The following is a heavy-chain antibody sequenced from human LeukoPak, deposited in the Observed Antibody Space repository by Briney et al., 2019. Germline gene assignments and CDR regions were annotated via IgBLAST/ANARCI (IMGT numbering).Heavy chain of an antibody. CDR2: IYYSGST. CDR1: GGSISSYY. Sequence: SETLPLTCTVSGGSISSYYWSWIRQPPGKGLEWIGYIYYSGSTNYNPSLKSRVTISVDTSKNQFSLKLSSVTAADTAVYYCARQGERSDAFDIWGQGTMVTVSS. J-gene: IGHJ3*02. CDR3: ARQGERSDAFDI. V-gene: IGHV4-59*01. D-gene: IGHD1-26*01.